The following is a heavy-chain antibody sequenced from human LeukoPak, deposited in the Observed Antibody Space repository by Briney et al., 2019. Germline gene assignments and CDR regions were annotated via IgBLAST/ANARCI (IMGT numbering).Heavy chain of an antibody. CDR1: GFTFSRYW. V-gene: IGHV3-7*01. CDR2: IKQDGSEK. D-gene: IGHD5/OR15-5a*01. Sequence: PGGSLRLSCAASGFTFSRYWMSWVRQAPGKGLEWVANIKQDGSEKYYVDSVEGRFTISRDNAENSLYLQMNSLRVEDTALYYCAVSTVFDYWGQGTLVTVSS. J-gene: IGHJ4*02. CDR3: AVSTVFDY.